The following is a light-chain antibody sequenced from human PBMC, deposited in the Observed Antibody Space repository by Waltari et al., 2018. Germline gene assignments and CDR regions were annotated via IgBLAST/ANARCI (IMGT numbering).Light chain of an antibody. CDR3: QQYYSTLPYT. CDR1: QNVLFISNNKNY. Sequence: DIVMTQSPDSLAVPLGERATINCKSSQNVLFISNNKNYLAWYQQKPGQAPKLLIYWASTRESGVPDRFSGSGSGTDFTLTISNLQAEDVAVYYCQQYYSTLPYTFGQGTKLEIK. CDR2: WAS. J-gene: IGKJ2*01. V-gene: IGKV4-1*01.